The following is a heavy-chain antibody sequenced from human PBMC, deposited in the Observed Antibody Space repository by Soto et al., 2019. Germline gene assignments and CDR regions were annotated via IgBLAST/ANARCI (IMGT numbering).Heavy chain of an antibody. D-gene: IGHD2-2*01. J-gene: IGHJ4*02. CDR2: INHSGST. CDR3: ARVRLLWNPGYDY. Sequence: PSETLSLTCAVYGGSFSGYYWSWIRQPPGKGLEWIGEINHSGSTNYNPSLKSRVTISVDTSKNQFSLKLSSVTAADTAVYYCARVRLLWNPGYDYWGQGTLVTVSS. V-gene: IGHV4-34*01. CDR1: GGSFSGYY.